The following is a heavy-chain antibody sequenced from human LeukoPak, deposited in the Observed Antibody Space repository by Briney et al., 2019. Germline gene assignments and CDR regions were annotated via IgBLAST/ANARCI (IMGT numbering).Heavy chain of an antibody. V-gene: IGHV3-23*01. D-gene: IGHD3-9*01. J-gene: IGHJ5*02. CDR2: ISGSGSST. CDR1: GFTFTSYA. CDR3: VGQNYDVLTGYAPLDL. Sequence: PGGSLRLSCAASGFTFTSYAMNWVRQAPGKGLEWVSTISGSGSSTYYVDSVKGRFTISRDNSKNTLYLQMNSLKPEDTAVYYCVGQNYDVLTGYAPLDLWGQETLVTVSS.